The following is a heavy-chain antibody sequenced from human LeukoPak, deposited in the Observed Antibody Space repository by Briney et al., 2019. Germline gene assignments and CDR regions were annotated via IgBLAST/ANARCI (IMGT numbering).Heavy chain of an antibody. Sequence: GGSLRLSCAASGFTFCSYGMHCVPDAPGKGLEWVAVISYDGSNKYYADSVKGRFTISRDNSKNTLYLQMNSLRAEDTAVYYCAKDYGDYSEGVDYWGQGTLVTVSS. J-gene: IGHJ4*02. CDR3: AKDYGDYSEGVDY. CDR1: GFTFCSYG. CDR2: ISYDGSNK. D-gene: IGHD4-17*01. V-gene: IGHV3-30*18.